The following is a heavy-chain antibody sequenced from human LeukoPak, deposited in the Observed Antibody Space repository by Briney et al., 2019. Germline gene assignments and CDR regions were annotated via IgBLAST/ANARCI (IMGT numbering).Heavy chain of an antibody. CDR1: GYTSKTYA. CDR3: ARDPSNTSGWYIYFDY. V-gene: IGHV1-18*01. Sequence: ASVTVSCRASGYTSKTYAISWVRQAPGQGLEWMGWISTYNGDTKYAQKFQGRVTMTTDTSTSTAYMELRSLRSDDTAVYYCARDPSNTSGWYIYFDYWGQGALVTVSS. D-gene: IGHD6-19*01. J-gene: IGHJ4*02. CDR2: ISTYNGDT.